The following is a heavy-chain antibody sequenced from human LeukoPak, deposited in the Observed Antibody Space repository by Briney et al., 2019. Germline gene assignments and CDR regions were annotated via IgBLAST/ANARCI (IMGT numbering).Heavy chain of an antibody. CDR3: ARGLDSSGWFLGLDY. CDR1: GGSISSSSYY. D-gene: IGHD6-19*01. CDR2: IYYSGIT. J-gene: IGHJ4*02. Sequence: SETLSLTCTVSGGSISSSSYYWGWIRQPPGKGLEWIGSIYYSGITYYNPSLKSRVTISVDTSKNQFSLRLTSVTAADTAVYYCARGLDSSGWFLGLDYWGQGALVTVSS. V-gene: IGHV4-39*07.